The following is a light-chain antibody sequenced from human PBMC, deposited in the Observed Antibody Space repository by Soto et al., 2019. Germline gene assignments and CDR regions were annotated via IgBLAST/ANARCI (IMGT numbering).Light chain of an antibody. CDR3: QHRSNWPT. V-gene: IGKV3-11*01. J-gene: IGKJ1*01. CDR2: DAS. Sequence: EIVLTQSPATLSLSPGERATLSCRASQSVSNYLAWYQQKPGQAPRLLIFDASNRATGIPARFSGSGSGTDFTLTISSLEPEDFAVYYCQHRSNWPTFGQGTKVEIK. CDR1: QSVSNY.